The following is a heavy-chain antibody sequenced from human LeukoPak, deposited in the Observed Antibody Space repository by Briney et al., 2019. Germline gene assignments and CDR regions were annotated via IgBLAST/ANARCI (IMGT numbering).Heavy chain of an antibody. CDR3: TKSDGYGLIRI. J-gene: IGHJ3*02. D-gene: IGHD3-10*01. V-gene: IGHV4-34*03. Sequence: SETLSLTCAVYGGSFSGYYWSWIRQPPGKGLEWIGEINHSGSTNYNPSLKSRVTISLDTSKNQFSLKVISMTAADTAAYYCTKSDGYGLIRICGRGTMVTVSS. CDR1: GGSFSGYY. CDR2: INHSGST.